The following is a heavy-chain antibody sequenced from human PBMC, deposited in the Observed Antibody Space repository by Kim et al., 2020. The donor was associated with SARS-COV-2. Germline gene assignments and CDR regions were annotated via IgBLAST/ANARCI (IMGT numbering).Heavy chain of an antibody. Sequence: GGSLRLSCAASGFTFSSYAMNWVRQAPGKGLEWVSSITRNSSYTYYADSVKGRFTISRDNSKNSLYLQMNSLRPEDTAVYYCARDGQCFSLCAPWFYYY. J-gene: IGHJ6*01. V-gene: IGHV3-21*01. CDR1: GFTFSSYA. D-gene: IGHD3-16*01. CDR3: ARDGQCFSLCAPWFYYY. CDR2: ITRNSSYT.